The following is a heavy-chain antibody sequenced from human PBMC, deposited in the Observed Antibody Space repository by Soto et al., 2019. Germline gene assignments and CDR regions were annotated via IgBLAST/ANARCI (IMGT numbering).Heavy chain of an antibody. V-gene: IGHV3-15*01. D-gene: IGHD4-17*01. CDR1: GFTFTNAW. Sequence: GGSLRLSCAASGFTFTNAWMSWVRQAPGKGLEWVGRIKSKTDGGTTDYAAPVKGRFTISRDDSKNTLYLQMNSLKTEDTAVYYCTTARGTYGAEYFQHWGQGTLVSVSS. CDR2: IKSKTDGGTT. J-gene: IGHJ1*01. CDR3: TTARGTYGAEYFQH.